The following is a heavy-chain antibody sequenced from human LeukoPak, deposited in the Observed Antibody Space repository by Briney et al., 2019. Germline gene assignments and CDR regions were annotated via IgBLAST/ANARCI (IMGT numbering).Heavy chain of an antibody. V-gene: IGHV4-31*03. CDR2: IYYSGST. D-gene: IGHD6-13*01. Sequence: SETLSLTCTVSGGSISSGGYYWSWIRQHPGKGLEWIGYIYYSGSTYYNPSLKSRVTISVDTSKNQFSLKLSSVTAADTAVYYCARDREQQLAMTYYYYGMDVWGKGTTVTVSS. J-gene: IGHJ6*04. CDR3: ARDREQQLAMTYYYYGMDV. CDR1: GGSISSGGYY.